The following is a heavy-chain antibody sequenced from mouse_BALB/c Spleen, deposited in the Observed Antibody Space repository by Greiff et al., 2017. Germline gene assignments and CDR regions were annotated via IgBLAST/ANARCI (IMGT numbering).Heavy chain of an antibody. CDR1: GYSFTDYN. CDR2: IDPYNGGT. V-gene: IGHV1S135*01. J-gene: IGHJ2*01. CDR3: ARGKLDFDY. Sequence: VHVKQSGPELVKPGASVKVSCKASGYSFTDYNMYWVKQSHGKSLEWIGYIDPYNGGTGYNQKFKSKATLTVDNSSSTAYMELRSLTSEDSAVYYCARGKLDFDYWGQGTTLTVSS.